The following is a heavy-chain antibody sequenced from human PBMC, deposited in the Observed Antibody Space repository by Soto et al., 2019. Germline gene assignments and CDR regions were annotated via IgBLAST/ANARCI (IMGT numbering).Heavy chain of an antibody. CDR2: AKIKAHGYDK. Sequence: GGSQRLSCAASGFTFSDHYMDWVRQAPGKGLEWVGRAKIKAHGYDKQYAASVKGRFTVSRDDSENSFYLEMNSLKTEDTAVYWCVSPKVAGTLRDRYFDFWGRGTPVTVSS. V-gene: IGHV3-72*01. CDR3: VSPKVAGTLRDRYFDF. CDR1: GFTFSDHY. D-gene: IGHD2-15*01. J-gene: IGHJ2*01.